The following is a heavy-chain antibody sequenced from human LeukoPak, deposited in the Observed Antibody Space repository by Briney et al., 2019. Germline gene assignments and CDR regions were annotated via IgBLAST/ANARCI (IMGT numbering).Heavy chain of an antibody. V-gene: IGHV4-39*01. Sequence: SETLSLTCTVSGGSISSSSYYWRWIRQPPGKGLEWIGSIYYSGSTYYNPSLKSRVTISVDTSKNQFSLKLSSVTAAETAVYYCARQTNDFWSGYYYDYWGQGTLVTVSS. CDR3: ARQTNDFWSGYYYDY. CDR2: IYYSGST. J-gene: IGHJ4*02. CDR1: GGSISSSSYY. D-gene: IGHD3-3*01.